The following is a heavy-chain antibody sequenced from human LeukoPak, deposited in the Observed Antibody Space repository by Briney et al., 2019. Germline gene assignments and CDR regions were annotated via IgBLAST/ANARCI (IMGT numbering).Heavy chain of an antibody. CDR2: ISAYNGKT. V-gene: IGHV1-18*01. J-gene: IGHJ4*02. CDR3: ARVRDDYNPYFDS. D-gene: IGHD5-24*01. CDR1: GYTFTTYG. Sequence: ASVTLSFKTSGYTFTTYGISWVRQAPGQGLDCMGWISAYNGKTNYAQKFQGRVTMTTDTSTSTAYMELRSLRSDDTAVYYCARVRDDYNPYFDSWGQGTLVTVSS.